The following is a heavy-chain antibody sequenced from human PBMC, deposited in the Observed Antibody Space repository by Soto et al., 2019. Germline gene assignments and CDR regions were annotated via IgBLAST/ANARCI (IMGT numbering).Heavy chain of an antibody. J-gene: IGHJ4*02. CDR1: GYRVTQYV. CDR2: MGAGDGKT. Sequence: QVQLVQSGTEVKKPGASVKVSCKASGYRVTQYVIHWVRQAPGQRLGGGGWMGAGDGKTYYSQNFQGRVTITKDTSASTVYMELSSLVSEDTAVYYCVRDYASDSGVHLDFWGQGTLVTVSS. D-gene: IGHD3-22*01. CDR3: VRDYASDSGVHLDF. V-gene: IGHV1-3*01.